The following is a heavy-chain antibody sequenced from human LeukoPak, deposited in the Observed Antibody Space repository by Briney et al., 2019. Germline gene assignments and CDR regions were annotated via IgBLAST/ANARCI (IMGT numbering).Heavy chain of an antibody. Sequence: ASVKVSCKTSGYTFTRYDINWVRQATGQGLEWMGWMNPNSGNTGYAQKFQGRVTITRNTSISTAYMELSSLRSEDTAVYYCARAYPVYCSGGIFYLGANLFDPWGQGTLVTVSS. CDR2: MNPNSGNT. CDR1: GYTFTRYD. V-gene: IGHV1-8*03. J-gene: IGHJ5*02. CDR3: ARAYPVYCSGGIFYLGANLFDP. D-gene: IGHD2-15*01.